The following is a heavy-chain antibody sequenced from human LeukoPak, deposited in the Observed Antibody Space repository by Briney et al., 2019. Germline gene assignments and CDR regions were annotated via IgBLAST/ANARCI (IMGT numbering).Heavy chain of an antibody. CDR3: ARVDGSCSGGSCPSGNWFDP. V-gene: IGHV4-59*10. CDR1: GGSFSGYY. Sequence: SETLSLTCAVYGGSFSGYYWNWIRQPAGKGLEWVGRIYTSGTTYYNPSLKSRVTISYTSKNQFSLKLNSVTAADTAVYYCARVDGSCSGGSCPSGNWFDPWGQGTLVTVSS. J-gene: IGHJ5*02. D-gene: IGHD2-15*01. CDR2: IYTSGTT.